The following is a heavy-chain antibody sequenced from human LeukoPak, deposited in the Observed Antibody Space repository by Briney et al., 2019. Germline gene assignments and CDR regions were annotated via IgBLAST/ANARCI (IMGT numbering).Heavy chain of an antibody. CDR2: ISGSGGST. V-gene: IGHV3-23*01. D-gene: IGHD3-10*01. CDR1: GFTFNSYN. Sequence: PGGSLRLSCGASGFTFNSYNMNWVRQAPGKGLEWVSAISGSGGSTYYADSVKGRFTISRDNSKNTLYLQMNSLRAEDTAVYYCATQFAGYFDYWGQGTLVTVSS. J-gene: IGHJ4*02. CDR3: ATQFAGYFDY.